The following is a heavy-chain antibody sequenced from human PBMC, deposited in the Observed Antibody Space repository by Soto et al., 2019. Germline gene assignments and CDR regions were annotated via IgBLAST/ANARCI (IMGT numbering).Heavy chain of an antibody. D-gene: IGHD6-19*01. CDR2: ISSSGSTI. CDR3: ARGEQWLVTRHYYYYGMDV. Sequence: GGSLRLSCAASGFTFSDYYMSWIRQAPGKGLEWVSYISSSGSTIYYADSVKGRFTISRDNAKNSLYLQMNSLRAEDTAVYYCARGEQWLVTRHYYYYGMDVWGQGTTVTVSS. V-gene: IGHV3-11*01. CDR1: GFTFSDYY. J-gene: IGHJ6*02.